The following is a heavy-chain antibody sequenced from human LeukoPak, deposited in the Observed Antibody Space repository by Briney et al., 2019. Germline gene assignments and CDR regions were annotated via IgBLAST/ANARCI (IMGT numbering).Heavy chain of an antibody. V-gene: IGHV6-1*01. J-gene: IGHJ4*02. D-gene: IGHD3-22*01. CDR3: AREGSDGYLFDY. CDR2: TYYRPKWYN. CDR1: GDIVSSNSAT. Sequence: SQTPSLTCAISGDIVSSNSATWDWIRQSPSRGLEWLGRTYYRPKWYNDYAVSVKSRVTINPDTSKNQFSLQLNSVTPEDTAVYYCAREGSDGYLFDYWGQGGLVIVSS.